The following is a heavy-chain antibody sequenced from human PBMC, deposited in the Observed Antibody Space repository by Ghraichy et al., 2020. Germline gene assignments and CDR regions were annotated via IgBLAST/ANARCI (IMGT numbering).Heavy chain of an antibody. V-gene: IGHV4-59*01. J-gene: IGHJ5*02. CDR3: ARLNYETTGYFFDP. Sequence: SETLSLTCSVSGGAISSFYWSWIRQAPGKGLEWIGYIFYSGNTKYNPSLKSRVNMSVDTSKNRFSLRLTSVTAADTATYFCARLNYETTGYFFDPWGPGILVTVSS. CDR1: GGAISSFY. D-gene: IGHD3-9*01. CDR2: IFYSGNT.